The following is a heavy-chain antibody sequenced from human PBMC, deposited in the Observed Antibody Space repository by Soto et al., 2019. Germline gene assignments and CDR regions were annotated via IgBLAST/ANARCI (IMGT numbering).Heavy chain of an antibody. CDR3: ARDGIVVVPAATVLYYYYMAV. D-gene: IGHD2-2*01. J-gene: IGHJ6*03. Sequence: EVQLVESGGGLVKPGGSLRLSCAASGFTFSSYSMNWVRQAPGKGLEWVSSISSSSSYIYYADSVKGRFTISRDNAKNLLYLQMNSLRAEDTAVYYCARDGIVVVPAATVLYYYYMAVWGKGTTVTVSS. CDR1: GFTFSSYS. CDR2: ISSSSSYI. V-gene: IGHV3-21*01.